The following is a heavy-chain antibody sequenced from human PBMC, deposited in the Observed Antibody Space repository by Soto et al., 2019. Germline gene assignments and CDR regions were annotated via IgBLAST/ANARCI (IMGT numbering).Heavy chain of an antibody. Sequence: QVQVMESGGGVVQPGRSLRLSCAASGFTFSRYAMHWVRQAPGKGLEWVSVIAYAGSTQYYADSVKGRFTISRDNSKNTVNLQMTSLRDADTGLNYCAGRDLVGGVVDYYNKDVWGQGTTVTVSS. CDR2: IAYAGSTQ. J-gene: IGHJ6*02. D-gene: IGHD3-10*01. CDR3: AGRDLVGGVVDYYNKDV. CDR1: GFTFSRYA. V-gene: IGHV3-30*04.